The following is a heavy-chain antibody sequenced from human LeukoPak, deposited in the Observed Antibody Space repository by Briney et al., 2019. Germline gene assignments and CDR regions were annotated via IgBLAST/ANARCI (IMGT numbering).Heavy chain of an antibody. CDR3: ARRIDSRGWYRDGY. CDR1: GGSISSYY. Sequence: PSETLSLTCTVSGGSISSYYWTWIRQPPGKGLEWIGYISYSGSTSYKPSLKSRVTISIDTSKIQFSLELTSVTAADTAIYYCARRIDSRGWYRDGYWGQGVMVTVSS. CDR2: ISYSGST. J-gene: IGHJ4*02. V-gene: IGHV4-59*08. D-gene: IGHD6-19*01.